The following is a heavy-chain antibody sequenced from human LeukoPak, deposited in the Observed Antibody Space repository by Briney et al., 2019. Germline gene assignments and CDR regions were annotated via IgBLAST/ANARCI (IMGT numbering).Heavy chain of an antibody. V-gene: IGHV3-15*01. Sequence: GGSLRLSCAASGFTFSNASMSWVRQAPGKGLEWVGRIKSKTDGGTTEYAAPVKGRFIISRDDSKNTLYLQMNSLKTEDTAVYYCTTLDNGITMVRGVIAYGMDVWGQGTTVTVSS. CDR3: TTLDNGITMVRGVIAYGMDV. D-gene: IGHD3-10*01. CDR1: GFTFSNAS. J-gene: IGHJ6*02. CDR2: IKSKTDGGTT.